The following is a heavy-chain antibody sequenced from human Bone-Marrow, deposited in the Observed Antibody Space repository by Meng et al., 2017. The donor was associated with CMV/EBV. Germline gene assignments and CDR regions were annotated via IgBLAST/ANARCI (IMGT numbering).Heavy chain of an antibody. D-gene: IGHD1-14*01. CDR3: ARHEPPEYFYYGMGV. V-gene: IGHV4-34*01. J-gene: IGHJ6*02. CDR2: VSHRGST. CDR1: GGSLRGYY. Sequence: GSLRLSCAVSGGSLRGYYGTWIRQPPGKGLERIGEVSHRGSTNYNPSLKSRVTMSVDTSKNQFSLKLTSVTAADTALYYCARHEPPEYFYYGMGVWGQGTTVTFSS.